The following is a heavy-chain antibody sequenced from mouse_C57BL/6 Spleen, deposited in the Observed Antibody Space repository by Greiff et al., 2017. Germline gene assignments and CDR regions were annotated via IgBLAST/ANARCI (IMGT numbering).Heavy chain of an antibody. D-gene: IGHD1-1*01. Sequence: VQLQQSGAELARPGASVKLSCKASGYTFTSYGTSWVKQRTGQGLEWIGEIYPRSGNTYYNEKFKGKATLTADKSSSTAYMELRSLTSEDSAVYFCARSDYYGSSYVEAMDYWGQGTSVTVSS. CDR1: GYTFTSYG. V-gene: IGHV1-81*01. J-gene: IGHJ4*01. CDR3: ARSDYYGSSYVEAMDY. CDR2: IYPRSGNT.